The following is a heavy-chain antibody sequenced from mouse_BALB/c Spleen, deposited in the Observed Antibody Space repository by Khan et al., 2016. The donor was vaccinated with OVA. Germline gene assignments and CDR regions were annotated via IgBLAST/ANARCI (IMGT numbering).Heavy chain of an antibody. Sequence: VQLQQSGPELMKPGASVKISCKSSGYSFTSYYIHWVKQSHGKTLEWIGYIAPFNGGSTYNHTFKGKATLTVDKSSSTAYMYLSSLTSEDSAVYYCARHGSTSWFAYWGQGTLVTVSA. CDR3: ARHGSTSWFAY. D-gene: IGHD1-1*01. CDR1: GYSFTSYY. CDR2: IAPFNGGS. J-gene: IGHJ3*01. V-gene: IGHV1-31*01.